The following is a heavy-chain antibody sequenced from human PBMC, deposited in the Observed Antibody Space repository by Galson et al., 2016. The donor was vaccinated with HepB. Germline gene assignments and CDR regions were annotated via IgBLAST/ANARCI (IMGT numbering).Heavy chain of an antibody. J-gene: IGHJ6*02. Sequence: SLRLSCAASGFAFSNYAVNWVRQAPGKGLEWVSVISSNGGRTYYADSVKGRFTISRDNSKNTLYLQMNSLRAEDTAVYYCAKDESSGGSCYPGCYYYGMDVWGQGTTVTVSS. CDR1: GFAFSNYA. D-gene: IGHD2-15*01. CDR2: ISSNGGRT. V-gene: IGHV3-23*01. CDR3: AKDESSGGSCYPGCYYYGMDV.